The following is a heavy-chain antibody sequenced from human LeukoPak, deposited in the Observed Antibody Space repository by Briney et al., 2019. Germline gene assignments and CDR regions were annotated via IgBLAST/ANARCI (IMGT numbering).Heavy chain of an antibody. V-gene: IGHV4-30-4*01. Sequence: ASQTLSLTCTVSGGSISSGDYYWSWIRQPPGKGLEWIGYIYYSGSTYYNPSLKSRVTISVDTSKNQFSLKLSSVTAADTAVYYCARAYSPITIFGVVPPGYWGQGTLVTASS. CDR2: IYYSGST. D-gene: IGHD3-3*01. J-gene: IGHJ4*02. CDR3: ARAYSPITIFGVVPPGY. CDR1: GGSISSGDYY.